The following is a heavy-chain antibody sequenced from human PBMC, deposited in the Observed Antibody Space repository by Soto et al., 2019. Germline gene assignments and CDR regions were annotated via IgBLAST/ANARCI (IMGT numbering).Heavy chain of an antibody. CDR2: IFPSGSDT. D-gene: IGHD4-17*01. CDR3: ARQGNGAEGFDF. J-gene: IGHJ4*02. Sequence: GESLKISCRGSGYSFNSYWIGWVRQMPGKGLEWMGIIFPSGSDTRYSPSFRGQVTISADRSINTAYLQWSSLKASDTAMYYCARQGNGAEGFDFWGQGALVTVSS. V-gene: IGHV5-51*01. CDR1: GYSFNSYW.